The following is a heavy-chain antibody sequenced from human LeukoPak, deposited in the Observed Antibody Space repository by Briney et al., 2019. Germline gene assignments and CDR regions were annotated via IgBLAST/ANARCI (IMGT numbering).Heavy chain of an antibody. CDR1: GFTVSSNY. Sequence: PGGSLRLSCAASGFTVSSNYMSWVRQAPGKGLEWVSLIYSGGDKRYAASVKGRFTISRDNSKNTLYLQMDSLRVEDTAVYYCGGYSSLDHWGQGTLVTVSS. V-gene: IGHV3-53*01. D-gene: IGHD3-22*01. CDR3: GGYSSLDH. J-gene: IGHJ4*02. CDR2: IYSGGDK.